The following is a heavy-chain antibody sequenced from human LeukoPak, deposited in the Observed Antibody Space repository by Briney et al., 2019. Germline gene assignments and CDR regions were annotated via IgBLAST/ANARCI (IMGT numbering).Heavy chain of an antibody. CDR3: AKSMVRGVIPGFDY. CDR1: GFTFSSYS. J-gene: IGHJ4*02. D-gene: IGHD3-10*01. Sequence: KPGGSLRLSCAASGFTFSSYSMNWVRQAPGKGLEWVSSISSSSSYIYYADSVKGRFTISRDNSKNTLYLQMNSLRAEDTAVYYCAKSMVRGVIPGFDYWGQGTLVTVSS. V-gene: IGHV3-21*04. CDR2: ISSSSSYI.